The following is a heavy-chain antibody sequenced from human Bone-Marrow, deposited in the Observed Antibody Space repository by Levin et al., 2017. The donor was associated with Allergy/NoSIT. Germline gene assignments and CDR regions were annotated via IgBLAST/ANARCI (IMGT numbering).Heavy chain of an antibody. V-gene: IGHV3-7*01. CDR1: GFTFSTYW. CDR3: ARDRSYCTSDNCRGGAFDI. J-gene: IGHJ3*02. CDR2: IKKDGSKK. Sequence: GGFLRLSCAASGFTFSTYWMSWVRQAPGKGLEWVANIKKDGSKKYYVDSVKGRFTISRDNAKNSLYLQMNSLGVEDTAVYYCARDRSYCTSDNCRGGAFDIWGQGTMVTVSS. D-gene: IGHD2-8*02.